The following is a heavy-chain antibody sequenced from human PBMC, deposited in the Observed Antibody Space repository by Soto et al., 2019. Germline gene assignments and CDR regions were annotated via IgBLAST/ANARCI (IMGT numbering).Heavy chain of an antibody. CDR2: INPSGGST. CDR3: AREDSFGSGQSY. D-gene: IGHD5-18*01. J-gene: IGHJ4*02. V-gene: IGHV1-46*01. Sequence: ASVKVSCKAFGYTFTSNYMHWVRQAPGQGLEWMGIINPSGGSTSYAQKFQGRVTMTRDMSTSTVYMELSSLRTEDTAVYYCAREDSFGSGQSYWGQGTLVTVSS. CDR1: GYTFTSNY.